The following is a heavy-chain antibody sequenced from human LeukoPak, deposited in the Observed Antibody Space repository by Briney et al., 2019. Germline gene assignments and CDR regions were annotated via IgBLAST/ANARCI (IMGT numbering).Heavy chain of an antibody. CDR1: GGSISSYY. J-gene: IGHJ3*02. CDR2: IYHSGST. D-gene: IGHD6-19*01. Sequence: PSETLSLTCTVSGGSISSYYWSWIRQPPGKGLEWIGQIYHSGSTLHNPSLKSRVTISVDTSKNQFSLKLTSVTAADTAVYYCARPYNSGRYGVFDIWGQGTMVTVSS. CDR3: ARPYNSGRYGVFDI. V-gene: IGHV4-59*01.